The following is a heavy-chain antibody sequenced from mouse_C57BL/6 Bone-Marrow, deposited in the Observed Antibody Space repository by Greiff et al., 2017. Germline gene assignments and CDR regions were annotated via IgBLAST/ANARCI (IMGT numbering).Heavy chain of an antibody. CDR3: ARPDGYYPYYFDY. D-gene: IGHD2-3*01. V-gene: IGHV1-7*01. CDR1: GYTFTSYW. J-gene: IGHJ2*01. Sequence: VKLQQSGAELAKPGASVKLSCKASGYTFTSYWMHWVKQRPGKGLERIAYINPSSGYTKYKQKFKGKDTLTADKTSSTTYMQLSNLTYEDSAVYYCARPDGYYPYYFDYWGQGTTLTVSS. CDR2: INPSSGYT.